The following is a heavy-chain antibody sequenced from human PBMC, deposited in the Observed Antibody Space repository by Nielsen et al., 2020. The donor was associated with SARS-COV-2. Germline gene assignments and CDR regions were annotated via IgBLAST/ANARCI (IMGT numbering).Heavy chain of an antibody. Sequence: GGSLRLSCAASGFRFSDYYMSWIRQAPGKGLEWVSYISSSSSIIYYADSVKGRFTISRDNAKNSLYLQMNSLRVEDTAVYYCARDLGYCYSTSCYTLAFDIWGQGTMVTVSS. D-gene: IGHD2-2*02. V-gene: IGHV3-11*04. CDR2: ISSSSSII. CDR3: ARDLGYCYSTSCYTLAFDI. CDR1: GFRFSDYY. J-gene: IGHJ3*02.